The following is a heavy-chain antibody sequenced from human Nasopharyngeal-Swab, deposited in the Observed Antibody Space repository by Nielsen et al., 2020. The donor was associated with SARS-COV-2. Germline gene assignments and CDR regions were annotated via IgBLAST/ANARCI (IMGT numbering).Heavy chain of an antibody. Sequence: WIRQPPGKGLEWDSSIGRYGTDIFHADSVKGRFSVFRDAANKSIYLQMRSLRAEDTAVYYCARGTVFGVANGMDVWGQGTTVTVSS. J-gene: IGHJ6*02. D-gene: IGHD3-3*01. CDR3: ARGTVFGVANGMDV. CDR2: IGRYGTDI. V-gene: IGHV3-21*01.